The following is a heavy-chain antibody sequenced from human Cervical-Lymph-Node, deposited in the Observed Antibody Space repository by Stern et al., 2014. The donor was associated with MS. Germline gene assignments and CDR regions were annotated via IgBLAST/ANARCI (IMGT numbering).Heavy chain of an antibody. CDR2: ISPKNGNT. CDR3: AENMDI. J-gene: IGHJ6*02. Sequence: QVQLLQPGAEVKKPGASVQVSCKASGFTFSNYYIHWLRQAPGQRPEWMGRISPKNGNTNYAPKFQGRVTMTRDTSIGLVSLEVTGLGFDDTAVYYCAENMDIWGQGTMVTVSS. CDR1: GFTFSNYY. V-gene: IGHV1-2*02.